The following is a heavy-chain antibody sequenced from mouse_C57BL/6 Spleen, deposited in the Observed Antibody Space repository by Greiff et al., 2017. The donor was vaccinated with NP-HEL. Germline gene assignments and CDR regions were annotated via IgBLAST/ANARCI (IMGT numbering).Heavy chain of an antibody. D-gene: IGHD1-1*02. CDR2: IRSKSNNYAT. CDR3: VRGGIWDYFDY. CDR1: GFSFNTYA. Sequence: EVQVVESGGGLVQPKGSLKLSCAASGFSFNTYAMNWVRQAPGKGLEWVARIRSKSNNYATYYADSVKDRFTISRDDSESMLYLQMNNLKTEDTAMYYCVRGGIWDYFDYWGQGTTLTVSS. J-gene: IGHJ2*01. V-gene: IGHV10-1*01.